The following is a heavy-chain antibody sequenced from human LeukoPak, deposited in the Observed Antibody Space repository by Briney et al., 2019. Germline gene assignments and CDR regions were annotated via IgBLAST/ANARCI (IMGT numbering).Heavy chain of an antibody. V-gene: IGHV1-18*01. D-gene: IGHD3-3*01. CDR3: ARVPHYDFLSGYYPFDY. CDR1: GYTFTNYA. Sequence: ASVKVSCKASGYTFTNYAITWVRQAPGQGLEWMGWISAHSGNTNYAQKLQGRVTLTTDTSATTVYMELRSLRSDDTAVYYCARVPHYDFLSGYYPFDYWGQGTLVTVSS. J-gene: IGHJ4*02. CDR2: ISAHSGNT.